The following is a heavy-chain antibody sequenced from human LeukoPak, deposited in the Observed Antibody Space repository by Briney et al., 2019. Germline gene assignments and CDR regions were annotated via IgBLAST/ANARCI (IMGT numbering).Heavy chain of an antibody. CDR2: IYYSGST. CDR3: AGPPEGYAGGRGSSYYSYRAV. Sequence: SETLSLTCTVSGGSISSYYWSWIRQPPGKGLEWIGYIYYSGSTNYNPSLKSRVTISVDTSKNQVSLKLRSVTAADTAVYYCAGPPEGYAGGRGSSYYSYRAVGGKGPTVTIPS. CDR1: GGSISSYY. J-gene: IGHJ6*03. D-gene: IGHD5-12*01. V-gene: IGHV4-59*01.